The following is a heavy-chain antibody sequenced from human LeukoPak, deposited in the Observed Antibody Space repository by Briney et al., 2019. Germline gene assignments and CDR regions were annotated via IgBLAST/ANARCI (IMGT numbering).Heavy chain of an antibody. D-gene: IGHD3-10*01. V-gene: IGHV3-53*01. J-gene: IGHJ4*02. CDR2: IYSGGST. CDR1: GFTVSSNY. Sequence: QSGGSLRLSCAASGFTVSSNYMSWVRQAPGKGLEWVSVIYSGGSTYYADSVKGRFTISRDNSKNTLYLQMNSLRAEDTAVYYCAKVFGRELWFGELFLFDYWGQGTLVTVSS. CDR3: AKVFGRELWFGELFLFDY.